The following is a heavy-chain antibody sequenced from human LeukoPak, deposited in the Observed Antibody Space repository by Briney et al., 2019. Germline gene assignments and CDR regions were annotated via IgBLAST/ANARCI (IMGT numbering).Heavy chain of an antibody. D-gene: IGHD3-22*01. V-gene: IGHV1-46*01. CDR2: IIPSDGFT. CDR1: GYTFTNYY. Sequence: ASVKVSCKASGYTFTNYYIHWVRQAPGQGLEWMGMIIPSDGFTTYAQKFQGRLTMTRDMSTSTVYMELSSLRSEDTALYYCARTYTSGWADYWGQGTLVTVSS. J-gene: IGHJ4*02. CDR3: ARTYTSGWADY.